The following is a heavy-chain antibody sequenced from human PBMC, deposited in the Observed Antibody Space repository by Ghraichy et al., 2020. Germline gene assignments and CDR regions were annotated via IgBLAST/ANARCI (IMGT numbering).Heavy chain of an antibody. D-gene: IGHD4-17*01. CDR1: GGSISSGGYY. CDR2: IYYSGST. J-gene: IGHJ4*02. V-gene: IGHV4-31*03. Sequence: SETLSLTCTVSGGSISSGGYYWSWIRQHPGKGLEWIGYIYYSGSTYYNPSLKSRVTISVDTSKNQFSLKLSSVTAADTAVYYCARSTTVTVPDYWGQGTLVTVSS. CDR3: ARSTTVTVPDY.